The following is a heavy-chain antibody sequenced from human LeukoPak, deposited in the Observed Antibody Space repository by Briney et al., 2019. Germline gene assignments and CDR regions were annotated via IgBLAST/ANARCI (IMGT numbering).Heavy chain of an antibody. CDR1: GFTFSTYT. CDR3: ARDAFIGSTSCYL. J-gene: IGHJ4*02. CDR2: ISYDGRNK. D-gene: IGHD2-2*01. Sequence: GRSLRLSCAASGFTFSTYTIHWVRQAPGKGLEWVAVISYDGRNKYYADSVKGRFTISRDNSNNTLYLQMNSLRAEDTAVYYCARDAFIGSTSCYLWGQGTLVTVSS. V-gene: IGHV3-30*04.